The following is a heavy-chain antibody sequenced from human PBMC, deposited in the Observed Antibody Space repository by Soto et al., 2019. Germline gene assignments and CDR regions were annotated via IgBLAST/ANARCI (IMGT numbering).Heavy chain of an antibody. J-gene: IGHJ6*02. V-gene: IGHV4-31*03. Sequence: QVQLQESGPGLVKPSQTLSLTCTVSGGSITSNGYYWSWIRQHPGKALEWIGYIDYSGAWLGNMYYSGNTFQNPPLKSRVSISVDTTANQSSLNLSSVSAADTAMYLFARNGYTYEVDLWGQATTVTVSS. D-gene: IGHD3-16*02. CDR1: GGSITSNGYY. CDR3: ARNGYTYEVDL. CDR2: IDYSGAWLGNMYYSGNT.